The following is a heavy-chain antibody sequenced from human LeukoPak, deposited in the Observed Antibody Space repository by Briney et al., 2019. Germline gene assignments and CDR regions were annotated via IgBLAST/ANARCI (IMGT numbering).Heavy chain of an antibody. D-gene: IGHD3-3*01. CDR1: GGSISSSSYY. V-gene: IGHV4-39*07. CDR2: INHSGST. Sequence: SETLSLTCTVSGGSISSSSYYWGWIRQPPGKGLEWIGEINHSGSTNYNPSLKSRVTISVDTSKNQFSLKLSSVTAADTAVYYCARAWEVLRFLEWSHYFDYWGQGTLVTVSS. CDR3: ARAWEVLRFLEWSHYFDY. J-gene: IGHJ4*02.